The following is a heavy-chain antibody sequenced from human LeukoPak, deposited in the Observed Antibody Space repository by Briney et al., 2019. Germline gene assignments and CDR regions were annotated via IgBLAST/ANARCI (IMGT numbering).Heavy chain of an antibody. CDR1: GGSITNYY. Sequence: SETLSLTCTVSGGSITNYYWSWIRQPPGKGLEWIGYIYYSGSTSYNPSLKSRVTISVDTSKNQFSLKLSSVTAADTAVYYCARQWLALWYFDLWGRGTLVSVSS. V-gene: IGHV4-59*08. D-gene: IGHD6-19*01. CDR2: IYYSGST. CDR3: ARQWLALWYFDL. J-gene: IGHJ2*01.